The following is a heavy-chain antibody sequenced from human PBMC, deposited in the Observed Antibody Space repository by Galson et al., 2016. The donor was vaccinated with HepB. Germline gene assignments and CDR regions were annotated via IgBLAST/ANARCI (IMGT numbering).Heavy chain of an antibody. CDR2: IYHTGTT. Sequence: SETLSLTCVVSGGSISSNNWWSWLRQPPGKGLEWIGEIYHTGTTNYNPSLESRVTISLDKSKNQFSLKLSSVTAADPAVYYCAPLGYCSGDTCHRVYWGQGTLVTVSS. V-gene: IGHV4-4*02. CDR1: GGSISSNNW. J-gene: IGHJ4*02. D-gene: IGHD2-15*01. CDR3: APLGYCSGDTCHRVY.